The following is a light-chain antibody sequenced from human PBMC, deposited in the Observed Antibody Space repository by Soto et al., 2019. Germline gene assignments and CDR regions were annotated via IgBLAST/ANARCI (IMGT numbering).Light chain of an antibody. J-gene: IGKJ5*01. CDR3: QQYGSSPIT. V-gene: IGKV3-20*01. Sequence: EIVMTQSPATLSVSPGERATLSCRASQSVSSSYLAWYQQKPGQAPRLLIYDASRRATGIPDRFSGSGSGTDFTLTISRLEPEDFAVYYCQQYGSSPITFGQGTRLEI. CDR1: QSVSSSY. CDR2: DAS.